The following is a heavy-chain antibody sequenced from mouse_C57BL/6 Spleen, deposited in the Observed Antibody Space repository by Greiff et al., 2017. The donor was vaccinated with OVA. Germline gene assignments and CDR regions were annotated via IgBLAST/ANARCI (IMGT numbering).Heavy chain of an antibody. J-gene: IGHJ1*03. V-gene: IGHV3-6*01. CDR1: GYSITSGYY. CDR2: ISYDGSN. Sequence: ESGPGLVKPSQSLSLTCSVTGYSITSGYYWNWIRQFPGNKLEWMGYISYDGSNNYNPSLKNRISITRDTSKNQFFLKLNSVTTEDTATYYCARARTTVVADYWYFDVWGTGTTVTVSS. CDR3: ARARTTVVADYWYFDV. D-gene: IGHD1-1*01.